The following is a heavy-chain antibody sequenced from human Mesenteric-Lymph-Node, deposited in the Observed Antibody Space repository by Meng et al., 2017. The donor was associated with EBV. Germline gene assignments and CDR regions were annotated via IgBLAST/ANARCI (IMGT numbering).Heavy chain of an antibody. J-gene: IGHJ4*02. CDR1: GGSIISSNW. V-gene: IGHV4-4*02. D-gene: IGHD6-19*01. CDR3: ARGTVAGTHLDY. Sequence: GRRRGSGPGLVMPSGTLSLTCAVSGGSIISSNWWSWVRQPPGKGLEWIGEIYHSGSTNYNPSLKSRVTISVDKSKNQFSLKLSSVTAADTAVYYCARGTVAGTHLDYWAQGTLVTVSS. CDR2: IYHSGST.